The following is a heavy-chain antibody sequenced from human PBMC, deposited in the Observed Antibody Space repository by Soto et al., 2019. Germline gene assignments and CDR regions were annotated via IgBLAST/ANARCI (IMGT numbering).Heavy chain of an antibody. J-gene: IGHJ6*03. D-gene: IGHD6-19*01. V-gene: IGHV2-26*01. CDR1: GFSLSNGKVG. CDR2: IFSNDEK. Sequence: HVTLKESGPVLVKPTETLTLTCTVSGFSLSNGKVGVSWIRQPPGKALEWLAHIFSNDEKSYRTSLKSMLTISEDTSKSQVVLTMTNVDPVDTPTYYCARILFGRSVAGGYFYMDVWGKGTTVTVSS. CDR3: ARILFGRSVAGGYFYMDV.